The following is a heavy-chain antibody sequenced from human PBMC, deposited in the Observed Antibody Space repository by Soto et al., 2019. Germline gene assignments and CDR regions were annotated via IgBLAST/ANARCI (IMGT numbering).Heavy chain of an antibody. V-gene: IGHV6-1*01. CDR3: ARGIAAARGDWLDP. CDR1: GDSVSSNSAA. CDR2: TYYRSKWYN. D-gene: IGHD6-25*01. J-gene: IGHJ5*02. Sequence: SQTLSLTCVISGDSVSSNSAAWNWIRQSPSRGFEWLGRTYYRSKWYNDYAVSVRSRITINPDTSRNQFSLQLNSVTPEDTAVYYCARGIAAARGDWLDPWGQGTLVTVSS.